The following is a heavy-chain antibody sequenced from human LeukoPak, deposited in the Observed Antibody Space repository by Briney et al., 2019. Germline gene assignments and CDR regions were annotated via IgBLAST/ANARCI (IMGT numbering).Heavy chain of an antibody. V-gene: IGHV3-30-3*01. J-gene: IGHJ4*02. CDR1: GFTFSTYA. Sequence: GKSLRLSCAASGFTFSTYAMHWVRQAPGKGLEWVTFISYDGNNKYYADSVNGRFTISRDNSKNTVYLQMNSLRAEDTAVYFCAREDYYYASSGYYPYYFDSWGQGTLVTVSS. CDR3: AREDYYYASSGYYPYYFDS. D-gene: IGHD3-22*01. CDR2: ISYDGNNK.